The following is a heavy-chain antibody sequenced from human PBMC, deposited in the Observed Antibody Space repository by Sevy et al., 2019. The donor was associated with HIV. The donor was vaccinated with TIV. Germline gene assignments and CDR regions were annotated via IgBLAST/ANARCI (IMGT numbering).Heavy chain of an antibody. J-gene: IGHJ6*02. D-gene: IGHD4-17*01. CDR3: TTEALDGDYGDYYYYGMDA. CDR1: GFTFSDAW. V-gene: IGHV3-15*01. CDR2: IQSKTDGGPT. Sequence: GGSLRLSCAASGFTFSDAWMSWVRQAPGKGLEWVGRIQSKTDGGPTDYAAPVKGRFTISRDDSKNTLYLQMNSLKTEDTAVYYCTTEALDGDYGDYYYYGMDAWGQGTTVIVSS.